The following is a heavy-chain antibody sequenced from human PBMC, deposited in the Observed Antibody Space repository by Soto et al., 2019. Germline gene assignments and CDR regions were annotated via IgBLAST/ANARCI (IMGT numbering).Heavy chain of an antibody. CDR1: GGSISSGGYS. CDR2: IYHSGST. V-gene: IGHV4-30-2*01. CDR3: AREKGQFDY. Sequence: SETLSLTCAVSGGSISSGGYSWSWIRQPPGKGLEWIGYIYHSGSTYYNPSLKSRVTISVDRSKNQSSLKLSSVTAADTAVYYCAREKGQFDYWGQGTLVTVSS. J-gene: IGHJ4*02.